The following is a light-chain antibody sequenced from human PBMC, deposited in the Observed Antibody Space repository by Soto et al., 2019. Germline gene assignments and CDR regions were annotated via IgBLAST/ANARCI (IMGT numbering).Light chain of an antibody. V-gene: IGLV2-8*01. J-gene: IGLJ2*01. CDR2: EVS. CDR3: SSYAASNKLGV. CDR1: SSDVGGYNY. Sequence: QSALTQPPSASGSPGQSVTISCIGTSSDVGGYNYVSWYQQNPGKAPKLMIYEVSKRPSGVPDRFSGSKSGNTASLTVSGLQAEDEADYYCSSYAASNKLGVFGGGTKVTDL.